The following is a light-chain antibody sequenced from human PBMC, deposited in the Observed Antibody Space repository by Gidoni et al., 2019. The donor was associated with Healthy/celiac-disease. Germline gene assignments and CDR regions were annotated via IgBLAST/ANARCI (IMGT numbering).Light chain of an antibody. Sequence: EIVMTQSPLSLPVTPGEPASISCRSSQSLLHSNGYNYLDWYLQKPGQSPQLLIYLGSNRASGVPDRFSGSGSGTDFTLKISRVEAEDVGVYYCMQALQTVFTFXPXTKVDIK. CDR2: LGS. CDR1: QSLLHSNGYNY. V-gene: IGKV2-28*01. CDR3: MQALQTVFT. J-gene: IGKJ3*01.